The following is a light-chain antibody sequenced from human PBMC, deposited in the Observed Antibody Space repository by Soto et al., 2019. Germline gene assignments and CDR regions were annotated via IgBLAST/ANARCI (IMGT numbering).Light chain of an antibody. CDR2: WAS. J-gene: IGKJ3*01. CDR1: QSVLYSSNNKNY. Sequence: DIVMTQSPDSLAVSLGERATINCKSSQSVLYSSNNKNYLAWYQQKPGQPPKLLNYWASTRESGVPDRFSGSGSGTDFTLTISSLQAEDVAVYYCQQYYSTLFTFGPGTKVDIK. CDR3: QQYYSTLFT. V-gene: IGKV4-1*01.